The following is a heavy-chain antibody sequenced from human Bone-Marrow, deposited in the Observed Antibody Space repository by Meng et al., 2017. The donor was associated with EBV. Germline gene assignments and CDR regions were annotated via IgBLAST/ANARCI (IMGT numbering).Heavy chain of an antibody. D-gene: IGHD3-22*01. Sequence: QVQLVQYGVELKKPGASVKVSCKAAGYTFTYSTMNWVRQAPGQGLEWLGWINTNTGNPTYAQGFTGRFVFSLDTSVSTAYLQISSLKAEDTAVYYCARAHDSSGYYPLTWGQGTLVTVSS. J-gene: IGHJ5*02. CDR2: INTNTGNP. V-gene: IGHV7-4-1*02. CDR3: ARAHDSSGYYPLT. CDR1: GYTFTYST.